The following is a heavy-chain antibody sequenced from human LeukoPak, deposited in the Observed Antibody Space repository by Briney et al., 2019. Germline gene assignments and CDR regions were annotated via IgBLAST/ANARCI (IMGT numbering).Heavy chain of an antibody. Sequence: ASVKVSCKASGYTFTSYYMHGVRQAPGQGLEWMGIISPSGASTTYAQNFQGRVTMTRDMSTSTLYMELSSLKSEDTAVYYCARGSSRSPRDAFDIWGQGTMVTVFS. J-gene: IGHJ3*02. CDR3: ARGSSRSPRDAFDI. CDR1: GYTFTSYY. CDR2: ISPSGAST. V-gene: IGHV1-46*01.